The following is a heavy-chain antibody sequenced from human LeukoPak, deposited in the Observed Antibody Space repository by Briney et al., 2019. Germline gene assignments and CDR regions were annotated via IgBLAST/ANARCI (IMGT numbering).Heavy chain of an antibody. D-gene: IGHD3-3*01. J-gene: IGHJ6*03. CDR3: AKLGGEVRFLEYLRTNYYYYYMDV. V-gene: IGHV3-30*02. CDR1: GFTFSSYG. CDR2: IRYDGSDR. Sequence: GESLRLSCEASGFTFSSYGMHWVRQAPGKGLDWVAFIRYDGSDRYYADSVKGRFTISRDNSKNTLFLQMNSLRAEDTAVYFCAKLGGEVRFLEYLRTNYYYYYMDVWGKGTTVTVSS.